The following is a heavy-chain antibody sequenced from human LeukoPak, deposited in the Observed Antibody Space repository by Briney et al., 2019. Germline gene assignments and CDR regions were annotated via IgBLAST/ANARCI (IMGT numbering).Heavy chain of an antibody. CDR3: ARGGSYVHY. V-gene: IGHV3-23*01. D-gene: IGHD1-26*01. J-gene: IGHJ4*02. CDR2: MSGLGGST. Sequence: GGSLRLSCAASGFTFSNYAMSWVRQAPGKGLEWVSGMSGLGGSTFYADSVKGRFTISRDNAKNSLYLQMNSLRAGDTAVYYCARGGSYVHYWGQGTLVTVSS. CDR1: GFTFSNYA.